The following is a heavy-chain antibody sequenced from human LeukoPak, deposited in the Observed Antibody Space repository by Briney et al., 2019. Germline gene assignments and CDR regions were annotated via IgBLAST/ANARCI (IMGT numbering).Heavy chain of an antibody. CDR3: TRDFSVTSFDY. D-gene: IGHD4-11*01. V-gene: IGHV3-49*03. J-gene: IGHJ4*02. CDR1: GFTFSSYA. CDR2: IRSKAYGGTT. Sequence: PGGSLRLSCAASGFTFSSYAMSWFRQAPGKGLEWVGFIRSKAYGGTTEYAASVKGRFTISRDDSKSIAYLQMNSLKTEDTAVYYCTRDFSVTSFDYWGQGTLVTVSS.